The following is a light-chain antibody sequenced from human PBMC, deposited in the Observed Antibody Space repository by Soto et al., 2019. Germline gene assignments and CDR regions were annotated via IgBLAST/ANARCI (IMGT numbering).Light chain of an antibody. Sequence: EIVLTQSPGILSLSPGERATLSCRASQTVSGNYLAWYQQKPGQSPRLLIYGSSDRATSIPDRFSGSGSGTDFTLTITSVEPEDCAVYYCQQYCSSPPYTFGQGTTLEI. CDR1: QTVSGNY. V-gene: IGKV3-20*01. CDR3: QQYCSSPPYT. J-gene: IGKJ2*01. CDR2: GSS.